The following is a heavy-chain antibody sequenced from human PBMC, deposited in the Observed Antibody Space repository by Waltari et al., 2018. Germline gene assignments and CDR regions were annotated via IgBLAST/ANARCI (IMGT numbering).Heavy chain of an antibody. D-gene: IGHD4-17*01. CDR3: AKDLETYGDSGFGYYYYMDV. CDR1: GFTFSSYA. J-gene: IGHJ6*03. V-gene: IGHV3-23*03. CDR2: IYSGGST. Sequence: EVQPLESGGGLVQPGGSLRLSCAASGFTFSSYAMSWVRQAPGKGLEWVSVIYSGGSTYYADSVKGRFTISRDNSKNTLYLQMNSLRAEDTAVYYCAKDLETYGDSGFGYYYYMDVWGKGTTVTVSS.